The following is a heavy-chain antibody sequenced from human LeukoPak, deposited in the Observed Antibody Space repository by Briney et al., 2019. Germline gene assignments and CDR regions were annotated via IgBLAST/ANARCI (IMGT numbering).Heavy chain of an antibody. Sequence: ASVKVSFKASGYTFTSYSIHWVRQATGQGLEWMGRMNPNSGGSGPAQKFQGRVTMTWNTPISTAYMELSSLTSDDTAVYYWARGGGYSSSYPAIYYYMNVWGKGTTVTVS. CDR3: ARGGGYSSSYPAIYYYMNV. CDR2: MNPNSGGS. CDR1: GYTFTSYS. V-gene: IGHV1-8*02. J-gene: IGHJ6*03. D-gene: IGHD6-6*01.